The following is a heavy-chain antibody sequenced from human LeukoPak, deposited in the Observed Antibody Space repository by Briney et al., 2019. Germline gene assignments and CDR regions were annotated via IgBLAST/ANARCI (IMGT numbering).Heavy chain of an antibody. D-gene: IGHD6-13*01. CDR2: IIPIFGTA. CDR1: GGTFSSYA. V-gene: IGHV1-69*13. Sequence: SVKVSCKASGGTFSSYAISWVRQAPGQGLEWMGGIIPIFGTANYAQKFQGRVTITADESTSTACMELSSLRSEDTAVYYCARGPRHSSSWYPFDYWGQGTLVTVSS. J-gene: IGHJ4*02. CDR3: ARGPRHSSSWYPFDY.